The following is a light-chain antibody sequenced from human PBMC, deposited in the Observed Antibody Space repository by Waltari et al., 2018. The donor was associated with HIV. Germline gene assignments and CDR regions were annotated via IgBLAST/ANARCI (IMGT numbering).Light chain of an antibody. CDR1: SGGIDSNH. V-gene: IGLV6-57*03. Sequence: FMLTQPHSVSESPGKTVTISCGRSSGGIDSNHLQWSQHRPGRAPTTVIFEDHERPSGVPDRFSGSIDISSNSAFLTISGLETEDEADYYCQSYDADNHWVFGGGTKLTVL. J-gene: IGLJ3*02. CDR2: EDH. CDR3: QSYDADNHWV.